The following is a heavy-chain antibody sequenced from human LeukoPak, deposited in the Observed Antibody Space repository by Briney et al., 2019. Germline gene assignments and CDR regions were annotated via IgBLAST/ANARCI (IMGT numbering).Heavy chain of an antibody. CDR3: ARLYCSSTSCPGYFDY. D-gene: IGHD2-2*01. V-gene: IGHV5-51*01. J-gene: IGHJ4*02. CDR2: IYPGDSDT. CDR1: GYSFPNYW. Sequence: GESLKISCKGSGYSFPNYWIGWVRQMPGKGLEWMGIIYPGDSDTRYSPSFQGQVTISADKSISTAYLQWSSLKASDTAMYYCARLYCSSTSCPGYFDYWGQGTLLTVSS.